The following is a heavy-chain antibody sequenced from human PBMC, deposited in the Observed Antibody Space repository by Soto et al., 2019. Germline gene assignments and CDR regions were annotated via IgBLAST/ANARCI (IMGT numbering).Heavy chain of an antibody. Sequence: ASVKVSCKASGYRFTDYCISWVRQAPGQGLEWMGWVSSYNGYTAYAQNLQGRISMTTDTSTSTVYVELRSLRSDDTAVYYCARDWYCTCGACSDVFENWGQGTMVTVSS. V-gene: IGHV1-18*01. J-gene: IGHJ3*02. CDR2: VSSYNGYT. CDR1: GYRFTDYC. D-gene: IGHD2-8*02. CDR3: ARDWYCTCGACSDVFEN.